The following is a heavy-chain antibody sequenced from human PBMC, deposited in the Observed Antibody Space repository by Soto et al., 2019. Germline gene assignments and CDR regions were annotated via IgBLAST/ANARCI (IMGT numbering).Heavy chain of an antibody. CDR1: XXXINTYW. CDR2: IKSDGSNT. CDR3: ARGIPGHYGVDV. V-gene: IGHV3-74*01. Sequence: EVQLVESGGALVQPRGSLGLXCEAXXXXINTYWMHWVRQGPGKGLVWVSRIKSDGSNTDYADSVKGRFTISRDNAKNTLYLQLHSLRAEDTAVYYCARGIPGHYGVDVWGQGTTVTVSS. J-gene: IGHJ6*02. D-gene: IGHD6-13*01.